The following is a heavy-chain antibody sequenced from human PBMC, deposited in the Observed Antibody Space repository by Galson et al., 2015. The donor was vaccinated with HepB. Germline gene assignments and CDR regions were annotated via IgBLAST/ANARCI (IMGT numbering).Heavy chain of an antibody. CDR3: ARPRYCSSATCTAAFDY. D-gene: IGHD2-2*01. CDR1: GGSIVSSSHY. J-gene: IGHJ4*02. Sequence: ETLSLTCTVSGGSIVSSSHYWGWIRQPPGKGLEWIGRIYYGGSGTTLYNPSLRSRVTISVDPPKNQFSLELKSVTAADTAVYYCARPRYCSSATCTAAFDYWGQGTLVTVSS. CDR2: IYYGGSGTT. V-gene: IGHV4-39*01.